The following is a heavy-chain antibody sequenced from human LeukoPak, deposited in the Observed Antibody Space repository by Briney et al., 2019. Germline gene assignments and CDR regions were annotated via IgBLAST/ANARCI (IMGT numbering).Heavy chain of an antibody. D-gene: IGHD6-6*01. CDR3: ARDSSSEGPLDY. CDR1: GFTFRNYW. Sequence: GGSLRLSCAASGFTFRNYWMSWVRQASGKGLEWIGRIRSKANNYATAYTDPLKGRFTVSRDDSKNTAYLQMNSLKTEDSAVYFCARDSSSEGPLDYWGQGTLVTVSS. J-gene: IGHJ4*02. CDR2: IRSKANNYAT. V-gene: IGHV3-73*01.